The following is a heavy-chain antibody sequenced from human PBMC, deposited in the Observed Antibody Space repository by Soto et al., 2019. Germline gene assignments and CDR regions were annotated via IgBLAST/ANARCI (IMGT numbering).Heavy chain of an antibody. CDR1: GFPFSSYG. J-gene: IGHJ4*02. Sequence: PGGSLRLSCAASGFPFSSYGMNWVRQAPGKGLEWVSYISSSSGTIRYADSVKGRFTISRDNAKNSLYLQMNSLRAEDTAVYYCARSPTDGGAYWGQGTLVTVSS. CDR3: ARSPTDGGAY. V-gene: IGHV3-48*01. D-gene: IGHD3-10*01. CDR2: ISSSSGTI.